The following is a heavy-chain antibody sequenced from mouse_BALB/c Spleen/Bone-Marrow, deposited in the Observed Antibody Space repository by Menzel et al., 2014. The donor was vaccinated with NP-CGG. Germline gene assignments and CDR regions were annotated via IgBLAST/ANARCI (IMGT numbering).Heavy chain of an antibody. J-gene: IGHJ3*01. D-gene: IGHD2-4*01. CDR3: ASMITTAWFAY. CDR1: GFSLTSYG. Sequence: VKLVESGPGLVAPSQSLSITCTVSGFSLTSYGVHWVRQPPGKGLEWLGVIWAGGSTNYNSALMSRLSISKDNSKSQVFLGMNSLQTDDTAMYYCASMITTAWFAYWGQGTLVTVSA. CDR2: IWAGGST. V-gene: IGHV2-9*02.